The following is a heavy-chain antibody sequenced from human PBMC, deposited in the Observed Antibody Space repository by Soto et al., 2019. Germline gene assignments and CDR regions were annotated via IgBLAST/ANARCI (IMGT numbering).Heavy chain of an antibody. V-gene: IGHV4-4*07. CDR2: IYSSGST. D-gene: IGHD1-26*01. CDR1: GDSITNNY. Sequence: PSETLSLTCTVSGDSITNNYWSWIRQPAGKGLEWIGRIYSSGSTNYNPSLKSRVTMSVDKSKNKFSLKLSSVTAADTAVYYCARDSGSYYLGLYWGRGTLVTVSS. J-gene: IGHJ4*01. CDR3: ARDSGSYYLGLY.